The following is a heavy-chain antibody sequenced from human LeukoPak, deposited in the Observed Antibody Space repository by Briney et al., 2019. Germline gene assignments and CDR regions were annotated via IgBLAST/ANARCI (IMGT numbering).Heavy chain of an antibody. CDR3: ARMGGYSGYATH. D-gene: IGHD5-12*01. CDR2: IYSSGSA. CDR1: GGSISTYY. V-gene: IGHV4-59*08. J-gene: IGHJ4*02. Sequence: SETLSLTCTVSGGSISTYYWSWIRQPPEKGLEWNGYIYSSGSANYNPSLKSRVTMSVDTSKNQFSLKLSSVTAADTAVYYCARMGGYSGYATHWGQGTLVTVSS.